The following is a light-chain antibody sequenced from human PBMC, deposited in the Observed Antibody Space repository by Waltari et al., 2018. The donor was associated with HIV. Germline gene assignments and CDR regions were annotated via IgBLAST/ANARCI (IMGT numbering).Light chain of an antibody. J-gene: IGKJ3*01. CDR1: QGISTS. CDR3: QKYNSALFT. CDR2: AAS. V-gene: IGKV1-27*01. Sequence: DIQMTQSPSSLSASIGDRVTITCRASQGISTSLAWYQQKPGKVPKLLIYAASTLQSGVPSRFSCRGSGTDFTLIISSLQPEDVATYYCQKYNSALFTFGPGTKVDIK.